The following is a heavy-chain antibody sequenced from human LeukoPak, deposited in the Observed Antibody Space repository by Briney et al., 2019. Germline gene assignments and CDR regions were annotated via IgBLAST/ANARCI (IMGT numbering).Heavy chain of an antibody. CDR1: GFTVSSNY. J-gene: IGHJ4*02. CDR3: ARAPSGSSRGFDY. V-gene: IGHV3-53*01. Sequence: GGSLRLSCAASGFTVSSNYMSWVRQAPGKGLGWVSVIYSGGSTYYADSVKGRFTISRDNSKNTLYLQMTSLRAEDTAVYYCARAPSGSSRGFDYWGQGTLVTVSS. CDR2: IYSGGST. D-gene: IGHD1-26*01.